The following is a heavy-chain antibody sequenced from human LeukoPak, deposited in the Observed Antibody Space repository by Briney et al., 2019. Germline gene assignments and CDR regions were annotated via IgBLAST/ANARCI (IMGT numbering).Heavy chain of an antibody. CDR2: INPDESDK. Sequence: GGSLRLSCAASRFTFSVHWMHWVRQAPGKGLEWVSRINPDESDKAYADSVKGRFTISRDNAKNSLYLQMNSLRAEDTAVYYCATHSSLNRREFQYWGQGTLLTVSS. V-gene: IGHV3-74*01. CDR1: RFTFSVHW. D-gene: IGHD3-22*01. J-gene: IGHJ1*01. CDR3: ATHSSLNRREFQY.